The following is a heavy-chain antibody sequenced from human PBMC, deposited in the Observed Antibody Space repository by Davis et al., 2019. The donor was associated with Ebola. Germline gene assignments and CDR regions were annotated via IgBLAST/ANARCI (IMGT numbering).Heavy chain of an antibody. CDR1: GYTFTSYA. CDR3: ARLRYDLHGMDV. CDR2: INAGNGNT. D-gene: IGHD3-3*01. J-gene: IGHJ6*02. Sequence: AASVKVSCKASGYTFTSYAMHWVRQAPGQRLEWMGWINAGNGNTKYSQKFQGRVTITRDTSASTAYMELSSLRSEDTAVYYCARLRYDLHGMDVWGQGTTVTVSS. V-gene: IGHV1-3*01.